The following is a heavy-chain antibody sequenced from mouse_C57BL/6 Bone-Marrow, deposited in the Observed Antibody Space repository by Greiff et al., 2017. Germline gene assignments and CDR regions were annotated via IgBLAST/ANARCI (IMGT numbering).Heavy chain of an antibody. CDR1: GYTFTSYW. CDR3: ARSNWDPWFAY. J-gene: IGHJ3*01. V-gene: IGHV1-50*01. CDR2: IDPSDSYT. Sequence: VQLQQPGAELVKPGASVKLSCKASGYTFTSYWMQWVKQRPGQGLEWIGEIDPSDSYTNYNQKFKGKATLTVDTSSSTACMQLSSLTSEDSAVYYCARSNWDPWFAYWGQGTLVTVSA. D-gene: IGHD4-1*02.